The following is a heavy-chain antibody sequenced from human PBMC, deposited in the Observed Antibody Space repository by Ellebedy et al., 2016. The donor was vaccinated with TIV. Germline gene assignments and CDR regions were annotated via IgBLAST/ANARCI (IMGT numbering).Heavy chain of an antibody. D-gene: IGHD3-16*02. CDR2: IYYSGST. J-gene: IGHJ4*02. V-gene: IGHV4-30-4*01. CDR3: ARAGELSGANFDY. Sequence: MPSETLSLTCTVSGGSISSGDYYWSWIRQPPGKGLEWIGYIYYSGSTYYNPSLKSRVTISVDTSKNQFSLTLSSVTAADTAVYYCARAGELSGANFDYWGQGTLVTVSS. CDR1: GGSISSGDYY.